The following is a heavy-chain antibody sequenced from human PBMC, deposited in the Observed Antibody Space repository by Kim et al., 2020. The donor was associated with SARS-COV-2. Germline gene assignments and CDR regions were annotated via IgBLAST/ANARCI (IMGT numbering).Heavy chain of an antibody. V-gene: IGHV5-51*01. CDR2: DT. Sequence: DTGHSPSFQGQLTISADKSISTAYLQWSSLKASDTAMYYCARHLDWFDPWGQGTLVTVSS. J-gene: IGHJ5*02. CDR3: ARHLDWFDP.